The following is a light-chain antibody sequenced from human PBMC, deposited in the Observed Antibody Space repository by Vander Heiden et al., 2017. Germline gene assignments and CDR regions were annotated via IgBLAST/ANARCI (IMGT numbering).Light chain of an antibody. Sequence: QSVLTPPPSASGTPGQRVTISCSGSSSNIGSNTVNWYQQLPGTAPTLLIYSNNQRPSGVPDRFSGSKAGTSASLAISGLQSEDEADYYCAAWDDSLNAVVFGGGTKLTVL. CDR1: SSNIGSNT. J-gene: IGLJ2*01. CDR3: AAWDDSLNAVV. CDR2: SNN. V-gene: IGLV1-44*01.